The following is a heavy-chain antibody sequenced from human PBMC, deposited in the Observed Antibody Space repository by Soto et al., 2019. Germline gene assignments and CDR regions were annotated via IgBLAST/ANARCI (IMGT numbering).Heavy chain of an antibody. D-gene: IGHD6-6*01. Sequence: QVQLVQSGAEVKKPGASVKVSCKASGYTFTSYGISWVRQAPGQGLEWMGWISAYNGNTNYARNLQGRVTMTTDTFTSTAYMELRSLRSDYTAVYYCSIVVSEGSSTVYFDSWGQGTLVTVSS. CDR2: ISAYNGNT. CDR1: GYTFTSYG. CDR3: SIVVSEGSSTVYFDS. V-gene: IGHV1-18*01. J-gene: IGHJ4*02.